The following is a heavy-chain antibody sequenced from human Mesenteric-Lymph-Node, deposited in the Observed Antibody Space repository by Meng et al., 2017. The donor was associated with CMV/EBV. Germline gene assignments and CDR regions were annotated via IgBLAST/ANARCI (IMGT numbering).Heavy chain of an antibody. J-gene: IGHJ6*02. D-gene: IGHD3-3*01. CDR1: GFTFDDDT. V-gene: IGHV3-9*01. CDR3: ARVENSISPRYYDFWSGYVYGMDV. CDR2: ISWNSCSI. Sequence: SLKISCAASGFTFDDDTIHWDRQGPGKGLEWVSGISWNSCSIDYADSVKGRITISRDNAKNSLYLQMNSLRAEDTAVYYCARVENSISPRYYDFWSGYVYGMDVWGQGTTVTVSS.